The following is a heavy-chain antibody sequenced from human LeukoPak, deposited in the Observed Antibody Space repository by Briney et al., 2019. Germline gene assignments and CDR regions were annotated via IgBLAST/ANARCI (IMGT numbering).Heavy chain of an antibody. V-gene: IGHV4-34*01. CDR3: ARRTRFGDFIDY. D-gene: IGHD3-10*01. CDR1: GDSFSAYY. J-gene: IGHJ4*02. CDR2: INHTGIT. Sequence: SETLSLTCAVSGDSFSAYYWSWIRQPPEKGLEWLGEINHTGITDYNPSLKSRVTISVDTSKNQFSLRLSSVTAADSAVYYCARRTRFGDFIDYWGQGTLVTVSS.